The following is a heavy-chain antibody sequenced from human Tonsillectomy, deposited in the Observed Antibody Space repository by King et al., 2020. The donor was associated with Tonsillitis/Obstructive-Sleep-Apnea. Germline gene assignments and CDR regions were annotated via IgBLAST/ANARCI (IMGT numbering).Heavy chain of an antibody. J-gene: IGHJ4*02. Sequence: QLQESGPGLVKPSETLSLPCTVSGGSISTYYWSWIRQPPGKGLEWIGYIYYSGRTKYNPSLKSRVTISVDTSKNQFSLKLDSVTAADTAVYYCASEIFTEFDYWGQGTLVTVSS. D-gene: IGHD3-3*01. V-gene: IGHV4-59*01. CDR3: ASEIFTEFDY. CDR2: IYYSGRT. CDR1: GGSISTYY.